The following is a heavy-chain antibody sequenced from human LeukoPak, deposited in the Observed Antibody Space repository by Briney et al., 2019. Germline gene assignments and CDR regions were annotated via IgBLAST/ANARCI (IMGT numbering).Heavy chain of an antibody. Sequence: SETLSLTCTVSGGSISSSGYYWGWVRQPPGKGLEWIGSIYYSGSTFYNPSLKGRVTISADTSKKQYSLKVTSVTAADTAVYYCVRDCGNFEIDYWGQGTLVTVSS. D-gene: IGHD1-26*01. CDR1: GGSISSSGYY. CDR2: IYYSGST. CDR3: VRDCGNFEIDY. V-gene: IGHV4-39*07. J-gene: IGHJ4*02.